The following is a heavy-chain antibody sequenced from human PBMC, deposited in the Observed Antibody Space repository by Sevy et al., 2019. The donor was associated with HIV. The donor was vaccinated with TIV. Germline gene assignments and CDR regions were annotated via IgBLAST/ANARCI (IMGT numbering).Heavy chain of an antibody. D-gene: IGHD1-26*01. J-gene: IGHJ6*02. CDR2: ISHDGINE. CDR3: ANAYGGSYSHSYLYALDV. V-gene: IGHV3-30*18. CDR1: GFSFSYYG. Sequence: GGSLRLSCIGSGFSFSYYGIHWVRQSPGKGLDWVALISHDGINEYYADSVKGRFTISRDNSKNTVYLEMNSLRNEDTAIYFCANAYGGSYSHSYLYALDVWGQGTTVTVSS.